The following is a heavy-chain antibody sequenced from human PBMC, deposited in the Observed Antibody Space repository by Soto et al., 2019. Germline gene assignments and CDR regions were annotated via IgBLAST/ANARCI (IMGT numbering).Heavy chain of an antibody. CDR2: IKTNVDGGTT. CDR1: GFTFSNAW. V-gene: IGHV3-15*01. CDR3: AKDFLNALDV. Sequence: GGSLRLSCATSGFTFSNAWMSWVRQAPGKGLEWVGRIKTNVDGGTTDYAAPVKGRFTISRDDSKNTLYLQMNSLKTEDTAVYYCAKDFLNALDVWGLGATVPVSS. J-gene: IGHJ6*02.